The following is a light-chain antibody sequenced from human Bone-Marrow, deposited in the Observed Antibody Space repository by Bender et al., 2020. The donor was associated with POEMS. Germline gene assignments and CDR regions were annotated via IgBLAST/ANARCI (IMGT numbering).Light chain of an antibody. Sequence: QSALTQPASVSGSLGQSITISCTGTSSDIGGYNYVSWYQQHPGKAPKLMIYDVSNRPSGVSDRFSGSKSGNTASLTISGLQAEDEADYHCCSYAGSTTVLFGGGTKLTVL. J-gene: IGLJ2*01. CDR2: DVS. CDR1: SSDIGGYNY. CDR3: CSYAGSTTVL. V-gene: IGLV2-14*03.